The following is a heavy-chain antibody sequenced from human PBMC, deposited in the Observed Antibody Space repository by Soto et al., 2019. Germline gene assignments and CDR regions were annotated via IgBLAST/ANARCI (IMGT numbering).Heavy chain of an antibody. V-gene: IGHV1-3*01. D-gene: IGHD3-22*01. Sequence: ASVKVSCKASGYTFTSYAMHWVRQAPGQRLEWMGWINAGNGNTKYSQKFQGRVTITRDTSASTAYMELSSLRSEDTAVYYCARPSSPQGYYYDSSGYLVYWGQGTLVTV. CDR3: ARPSSPQGYYYDSSGYLVY. CDR1: GYTFTSYA. CDR2: INAGNGNT. J-gene: IGHJ4*02.